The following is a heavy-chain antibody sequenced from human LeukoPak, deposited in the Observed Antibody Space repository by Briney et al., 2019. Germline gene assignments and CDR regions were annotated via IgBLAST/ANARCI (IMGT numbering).Heavy chain of an antibody. CDR2: IRGGGAVT. Sequence: PGGSLRLSCAASGFTFDNYAMNWVRHAPGKGLELLSDIRGGGAVTRYSDSVKGRFTISRDNSKNTLYLQMNHLRAEDTAIYYCAKCSASYYNDAFDIWGRGTMVTVSS. V-gene: IGHV3-23*01. CDR1: GFTFDNYA. D-gene: IGHD3-10*02. CDR3: AKCSASYYNDAFDI. J-gene: IGHJ3*02.